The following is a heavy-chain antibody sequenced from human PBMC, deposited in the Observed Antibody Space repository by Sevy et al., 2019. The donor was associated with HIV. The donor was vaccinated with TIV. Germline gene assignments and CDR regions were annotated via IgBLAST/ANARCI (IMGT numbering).Heavy chain of an antibody. D-gene: IGHD3-10*01. Sequence: GTLRLSCAASGFTFSNYAMSWVRQAPGKGLEWVSGVGSGGSTYYADSVKGRFTISRDNSKNTLYLQMNSLRAEDTAVYYCAKEGTTMVRGVIIKPDNWFDPWGQGTLVTVSS. CDR2: VGSGGST. CDR1: GFTFSNYA. CDR3: AKEGTTMVRGVIIKPDNWFDP. V-gene: IGHV3-23*01. J-gene: IGHJ5*02.